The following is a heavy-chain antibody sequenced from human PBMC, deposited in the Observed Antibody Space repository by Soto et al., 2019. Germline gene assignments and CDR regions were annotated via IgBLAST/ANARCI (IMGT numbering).Heavy chain of an antibody. CDR2: FYYSGST. V-gene: IGHV4-59*02. J-gene: IGHJ4*02. CDR1: GASVSTDY. CDR3: ARGHDANDD. D-gene: IGHD2-8*01. Sequence: PSETLSLTCTVSGASVSTDYWVWIRQPPGKGLEWIGYFYYSGSTNYQSSLKSRVTISMDTSKNQFSLKLSSVTAADTAVYYCARGHDANDDWGQGTLVTVS.